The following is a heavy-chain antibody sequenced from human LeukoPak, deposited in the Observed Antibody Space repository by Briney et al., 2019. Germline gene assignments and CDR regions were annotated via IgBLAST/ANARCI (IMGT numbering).Heavy chain of an antibody. CDR3: ATIPLVGQRNGDYGY. CDR1: GGSFSGYY. CDR2: INHSGST. Sequence: ETLSLTCAVYGGSFSGYYWSWIRQPPGKGLEWIGEINHSGSTNYNPSLKSRVTISVDTSKNQFSLKLSSVTAADTAVYYCATIPLVGQRNGDYGYWGQGTLVTVSS. J-gene: IGHJ4*02. V-gene: IGHV4-34*01. D-gene: IGHD4-17*01.